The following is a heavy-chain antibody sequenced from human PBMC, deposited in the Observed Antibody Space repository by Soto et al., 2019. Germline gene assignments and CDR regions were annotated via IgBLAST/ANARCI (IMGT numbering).Heavy chain of an antibody. CDR2: IYDGGNT. CDR1: GGSINTVNYW. Sequence: QVQLQESGPGLVKPSQTLSLTCTVSGGSINTVNYWWSWIRQSPDMGPEWIGHIYDGGNTYNNPSLESRPAMSVDTSKNQFALSFSSVSAADTAVYYCARGPSGDKVDSWGQGPLVTVSS. J-gene: IGHJ4*02. CDR3: ARGPSGDKVDS. V-gene: IGHV4-30-4*01. D-gene: IGHD7-27*01.